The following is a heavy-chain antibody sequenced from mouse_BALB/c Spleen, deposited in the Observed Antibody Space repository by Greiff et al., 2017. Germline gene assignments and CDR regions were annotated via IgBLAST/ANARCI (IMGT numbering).Heavy chain of an antibody. V-gene: IGHV1S137*01. J-gene: IGHJ4*01. Sequence: QVHVKQSGAELVRPGVSVKISCKGSGYTFTDYAMHWVKQSHAKSLEWIGVISTYYGDARYNQKFKGKATMTVDKSSSTAYMELARLTSEDSAIYYCARDEDYYAMDYWGQGTSVTVSS. CDR3: ARDEDYYAMDY. CDR2: ISTYYGDA. CDR1: GYTFTDYA.